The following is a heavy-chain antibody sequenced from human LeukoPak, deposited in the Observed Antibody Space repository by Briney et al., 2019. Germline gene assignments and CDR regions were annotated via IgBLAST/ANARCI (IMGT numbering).Heavy chain of an antibody. D-gene: IGHD3-10*01. CDR1: GFTFSGYS. Sequence: GGSLRLSCAASGFTFSGYSMHWVRQAPGKGLVWVSRINTDGSTTTYADSVKGRFTISRDNAKNTLYLQMSSLRAEDTAVYFCARNFYYGHDYWGQGTLVTVSS. CDR2: INTDGSTT. V-gene: IGHV3-74*01. J-gene: IGHJ4*02. CDR3: ARNFYYGHDY.